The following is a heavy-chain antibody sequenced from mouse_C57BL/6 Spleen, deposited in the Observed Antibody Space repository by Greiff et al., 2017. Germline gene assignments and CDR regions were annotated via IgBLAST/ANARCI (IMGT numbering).Heavy chain of an antibody. J-gene: IGHJ1*03. V-gene: IGHV1-66*01. CDR1: GYSFTSYY. Sequence: QVQLQQSGPELVKPGASVTISCKASGYSFTSYYIHWVKQRPGQGLEWIGWIYPGSGNTKYNEKFKGKATLTADTSSSPAYMQLSSLTSEDAAVYYCARDWDWYFDVWGTGTTVTVSS. D-gene: IGHD4-1*01. CDR3: ARDWDWYFDV. CDR2: IYPGSGNT.